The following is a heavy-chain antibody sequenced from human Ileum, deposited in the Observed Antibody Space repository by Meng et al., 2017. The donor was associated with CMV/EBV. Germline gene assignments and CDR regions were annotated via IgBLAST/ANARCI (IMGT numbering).Heavy chain of an antibody. J-gene: IGHJ5*02. CDR3: AKVLQSTSEMKPNWFDP. Sequence: GGSLRLSCAASGFSFSDYYMSWIRQAPGKGLEWVSAISGSGGSTYYANSEKGRFTISRDNSKNTLYLQMNNLRAENTAVYYCAKVLQSTSEMKPNWFDPWGQGTLVTVSS. CDR2: ISGSGGST. CDR1: GFSFSDYY. D-gene: IGHD2/OR15-2a*01. V-gene: IGHV3-23*01.